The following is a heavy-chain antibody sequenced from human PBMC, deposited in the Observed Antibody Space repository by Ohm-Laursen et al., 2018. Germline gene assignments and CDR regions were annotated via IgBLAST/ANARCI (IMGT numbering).Heavy chain of an antibody. CDR3: ARSITIFGVAPVFDP. V-gene: IGHV4-59*08. CDR2: IYYSGST. Sequence: GTLSLTCTVSGGSISSYYWRWIRQPPGKGLEWIGYIYYSGSTNYNPSLKSRVTISVETSKNQFSLKLSSVTAADTAVYYCARSITIFGVAPVFDPWGQGTLVTVSS. J-gene: IGHJ5*02. CDR1: GGSISSYY. D-gene: IGHD3-3*01.